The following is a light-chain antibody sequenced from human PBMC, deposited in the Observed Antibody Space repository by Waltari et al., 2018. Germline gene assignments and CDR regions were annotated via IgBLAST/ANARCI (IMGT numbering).Light chain of an antibody. J-gene: IGKJ1*01. Sequence: DIVMTQSPLSLPVTPGEPASISCRSSQSLLQSNGYNYWDWYLQKPGQSPQLLIYLVSNRASVVPDRFSGSGSGTDFTLKISRVEAEDVGFYYCMQALQTPWTFGQGTKVEIK. V-gene: IGKV2-28*01. CDR1: QSLLQSNGYNY. CDR2: LVS. CDR3: MQALQTPWT.